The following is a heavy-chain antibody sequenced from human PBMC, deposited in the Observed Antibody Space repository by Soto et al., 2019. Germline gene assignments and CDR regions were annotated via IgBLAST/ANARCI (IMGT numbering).Heavy chain of an antibody. CDR3: ARQNGWGYSSSPGLPRWFDP. D-gene: IGHD6-6*01. Sequence: GESLKISCKGSGYSFTSYWIGWVRQMPGKGLEWMGIIYPGDSDTRYSPSFQGQVTISADKSISTAYLQWSSLKASDTAMYYCARQNGWGYSSSPGLPRWFDPWGQGTLVTVSS. V-gene: IGHV5-51*01. J-gene: IGHJ5*02. CDR1: GYSFTSYW. CDR2: IYPGDSDT.